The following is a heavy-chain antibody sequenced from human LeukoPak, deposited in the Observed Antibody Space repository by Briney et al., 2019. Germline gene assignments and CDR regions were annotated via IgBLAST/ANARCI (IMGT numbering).Heavy chain of an antibody. D-gene: IGHD5-18*01. Sequence: GGSLRLSCAASGFTFSSHWMSWVRQAPGKGLEWVANIKKDGSEKYYVDAVKGRFTISRDNAKTSLYLQMNSLKTEDTAVYYCTTYIEGYFDPWGQGTLVIVSS. CDR3: TTYIEGYFDP. CDR1: GFTFSSHW. V-gene: IGHV3-7*03. CDR2: IKKDGSEK. J-gene: IGHJ5*02.